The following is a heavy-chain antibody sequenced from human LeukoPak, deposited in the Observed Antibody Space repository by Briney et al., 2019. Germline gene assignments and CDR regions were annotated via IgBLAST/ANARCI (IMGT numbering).Heavy chain of an antibody. D-gene: IGHD3-10*01. CDR2: TFYSGST. J-gene: IGHJ4*02. Sequence: SETLSLTCTVSGDSISSSSYYWEWIRQPPGKGLEWIGSTFYSGSTYYNPSLKSRVTISVDTSKNRFSLKLNSVTAADTAVYYCAVSMVRGVSFDYWGQGTLVTVSS. CDR3: AVSMVRGVSFDY. CDR1: GDSISSSSYY. V-gene: IGHV4-39*02.